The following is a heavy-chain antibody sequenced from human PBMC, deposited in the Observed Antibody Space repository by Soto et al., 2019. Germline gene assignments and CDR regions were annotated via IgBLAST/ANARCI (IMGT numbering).Heavy chain of an antibody. V-gene: IGHV3-23*01. CDR1: GFTFSSYA. CDR3: AKGTFAGYYFDY. J-gene: IGHJ4*02. D-gene: IGHD1-7*01. Sequence: EVQLLESGGGLVQPGGSLRLSCAASGFTFSSYAMSWVRQAPGKGLEWVSAISGSGGSTYYADSVKGRITISRDNSKNTLYLQMNSLRAEDTAVYYCAKGTFAGYYFDYLGQGTLVTVSS. CDR2: ISGSGGST.